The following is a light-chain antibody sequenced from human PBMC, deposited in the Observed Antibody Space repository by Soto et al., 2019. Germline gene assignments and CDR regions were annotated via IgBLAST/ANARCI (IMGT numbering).Light chain of an antibody. CDR2: DVT. Sequence: ALTQPASVSGSPGQSITISCTGTSSDVGGYNAVSWYQQHPGKAPKLMIYDVTNRPSGASNRFSGSKSGNTASLTISGLQAEDEADYYCGSYATGGAYVFGTGTKLTVL. J-gene: IGLJ1*01. CDR3: GSYATGGAYV. CDR1: SSDVGGYNA. V-gene: IGLV2-14*01.